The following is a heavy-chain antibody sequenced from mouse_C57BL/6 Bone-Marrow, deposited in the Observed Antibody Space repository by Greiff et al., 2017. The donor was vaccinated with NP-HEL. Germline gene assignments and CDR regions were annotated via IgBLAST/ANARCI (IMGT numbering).Heavy chain of an antibody. CDR2: ISSGSSTI. CDR3: ARAWLPFAY. J-gene: IGHJ3*01. V-gene: IGHV5-17*01. D-gene: IGHD2-2*01. Sequence: EVKLVESGGGLVKPGGSLKLSCAASGFTFSDYGMHWVRQAPEKGLEWVAYISSGSSTIYYADTVKGRFTISRDNAKNTLFLQMTSLRSEDTAMYYCARAWLPFAYWGQGTLVTVSA. CDR1: GFTFSDYG.